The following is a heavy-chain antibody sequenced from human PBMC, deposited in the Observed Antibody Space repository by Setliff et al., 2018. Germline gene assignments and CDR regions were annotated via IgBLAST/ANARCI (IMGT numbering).Heavy chain of an antibody. V-gene: IGHV1-8*01. D-gene: IGHD1-26*01. CDR3: ARGVGAVGDF. Sequence: GASVKVSCKTSGYSFTGFDVNWVRQATGQGLEWLGYIKPSDGGTKYAQKFQGRVTMTRDISTSTFYMELSSLTSEDTALYYCARGVGAVGDFWGQGTLVTVSS. CDR2: IKPSDGGT. CDR1: GYSFTGFD. J-gene: IGHJ4*02.